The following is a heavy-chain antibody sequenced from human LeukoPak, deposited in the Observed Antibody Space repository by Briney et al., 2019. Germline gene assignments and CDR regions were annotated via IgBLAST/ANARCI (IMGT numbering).Heavy chain of an antibody. CDR2: IESDASNT. Sequence: SGVSLRLSCAASGFAFGSHWMHWVRQAPGKGQVWVARIESDASNTRYADSVKGRFTISRDNANKTLYLQMNSLRAEDTAVYYCTRDGSGSRFPFDYWGQGTLVTLSS. D-gene: IGHD1-26*01. CDR1: GFAFGSHW. J-gene: IGHJ4*02. V-gene: IGHV3-74*01. CDR3: TRDGSGSRFPFDY.